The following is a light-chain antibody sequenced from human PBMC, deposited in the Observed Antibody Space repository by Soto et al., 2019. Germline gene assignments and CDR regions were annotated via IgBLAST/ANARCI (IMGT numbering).Light chain of an antibody. CDR2: DVD. J-gene: IGLJ1*01. CDR3: CSYAATDTFV. Sequence: QSALTQPRSVSGSPGQSVTISCTGTSSDIGDYTYVSWYQQHPGRAPKLIIFDVDKRPSGVPDRFSGSKSDNTASLTISGLQADDEAEYHCCSYAATDTFVFGSGTKLTVL. CDR1: SSDIGDYTY. V-gene: IGLV2-11*01.